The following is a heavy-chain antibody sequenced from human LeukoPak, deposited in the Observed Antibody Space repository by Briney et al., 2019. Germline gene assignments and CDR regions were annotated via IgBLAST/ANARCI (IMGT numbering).Heavy chain of an antibody. CDR3: ARQLYYDILTGYYSDY. CDR2: IYPGDSDT. V-gene: IGHV5-51*01. Sequence: GESLKISCKGSGYSFTSYRIGWVRQMPGKGLEWMGIIYPGDSDTRYSPSFQGQVTISADKSISTAYLQWSSLKASDTAMYYCARQLYYDILTGYYSDYWGQGTLVTVSS. J-gene: IGHJ4*02. CDR1: GYSFTSYR. D-gene: IGHD3-9*01.